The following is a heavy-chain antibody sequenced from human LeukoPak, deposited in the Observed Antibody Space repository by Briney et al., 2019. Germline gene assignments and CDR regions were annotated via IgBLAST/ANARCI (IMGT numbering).Heavy chain of an antibody. J-gene: IGHJ4*02. Sequence: SGPALVKPTQTLTLTCTFSGFSPSTSGTRASWIRQPPGKGLEWIGYIYDSGSTKYNPSLKSRVTISLDTSKNQFSLKLSSVTAADTAVYYCASASGIPGSFYFDYWGQGTLVTVSS. CDR2: IYDSGST. CDR1: GFSPSTSGTR. V-gene: IGHV4-61*08. CDR3: ASASGIPGSFYFDY.